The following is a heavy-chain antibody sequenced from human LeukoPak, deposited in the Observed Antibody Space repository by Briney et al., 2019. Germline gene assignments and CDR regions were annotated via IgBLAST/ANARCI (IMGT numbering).Heavy chain of an antibody. CDR3: ARDHWSQQQLVFYAFDI. J-gene: IGHJ3*02. CDR2: IYYRRST. D-gene: IGHD6-13*01. CDR1: GGSLSNGDYY. V-gene: IGHV4-30-4*01. Sequence: SETLSLTCTVSGGSLSNGDYYWSWIRKPPGKGLEWPGHIYYRRSTYYNPSLKSPVTKSVDTSKNQLSLQLSSVTAADTAVYYCARDHWSQQQLVFYAFDIWEEGTMVTVS.